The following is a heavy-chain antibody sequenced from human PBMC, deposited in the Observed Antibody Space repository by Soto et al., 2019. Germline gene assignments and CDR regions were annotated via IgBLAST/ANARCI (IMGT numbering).Heavy chain of an antibody. D-gene: IGHD2-15*01. V-gene: IGHV3-48*02. Sequence: EVQLMESGGGLVQPGGSLRLSCAASGFTFSSFSMHWVRQAPGKGLAWVSYISSSSSTIYYADSVRGRFTISRDNAKNSLYLQMNSLRDEDTAVFYCARDAPRCSGGTCLDYWGQGTLVTVSS. CDR3: ARDAPRCSGGTCLDY. CDR1: GFTFSSFS. J-gene: IGHJ4*02. CDR2: ISSSSSTI.